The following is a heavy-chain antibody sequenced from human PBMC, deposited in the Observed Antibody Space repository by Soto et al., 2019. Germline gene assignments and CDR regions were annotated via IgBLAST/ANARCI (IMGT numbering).Heavy chain of an antibody. V-gene: IGHV3-15*07. CDR3: TTDASHYDFWSGYPGPY. J-gene: IGHJ4*02. CDR1: VFTFDDYA. CDR2: IKSKTDGGTT. D-gene: IGHD3-3*01. Sequence: PGGSLRLSCAASVFTFDDYAMNWVRQAPGKGLEWVGRIKSKTDGGTTDYAAPVKGRFTISRDDSKNTLYLQMNSLKTEDTAVYYCTTDASHYDFWSGYPGPYWGQGTLVTVSS.